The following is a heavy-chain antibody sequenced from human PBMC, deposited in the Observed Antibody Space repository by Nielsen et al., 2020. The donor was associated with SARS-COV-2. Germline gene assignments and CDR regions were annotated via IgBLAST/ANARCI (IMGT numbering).Heavy chain of an antibody. D-gene: IGHD3-3*01. CDR2: IYHSGST. V-gene: IGHV4-4*02. CDR3: ARGGGYYDFWSGYPNGMDV. Sequence: WIRQPPGKGLEWIGEIYHSGSTNYNPSLKSRVTISVDKSKNQFSLKLSSVSAADTAVYYCARGGGYYDFWSGYPNGMDVWGQGTTVTVSS. J-gene: IGHJ6*02.